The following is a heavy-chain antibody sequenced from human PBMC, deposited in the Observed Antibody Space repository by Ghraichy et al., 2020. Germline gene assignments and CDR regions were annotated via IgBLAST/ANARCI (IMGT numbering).Heavy chain of an antibody. CDR2: INSDGSST. CDR3: ATVGSKWELDY. D-gene: IGHD1-26*01. J-gene: IGHJ4*02. CDR1: GFTFSSYW. V-gene: IGHV3-74*03. Sequence: GGSLRLSCAASGFTFSSYWMHWVRQAPGKGLVWVSRINSDGSSTTYADSVKGRFTISRDNAKNTLYLQMNSLRAEDAAVYFCATVGSKWELDYWGQGTLVTVSS.